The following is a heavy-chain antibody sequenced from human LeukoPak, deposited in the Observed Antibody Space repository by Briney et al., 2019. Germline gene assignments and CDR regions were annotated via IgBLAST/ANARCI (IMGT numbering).Heavy chain of an antibody. CDR1: GFTFSSYG. CDR3: AKPYSSSSEDDY. Sequence: GGPLRLSCAASGFTFSSYGMHWVRQAPGKALEWVAVISYDGSNKYYADSVKGRFTISRDNSKNTLYLQMNSLRAEDTAVYYCAKPYSSSSEDDYWGQGTLVTVSS. V-gene: IGHV3-30*18. D-gene: IGHD6-6*01. CDR2: ISYDGSNK. J-gene: IGHJ4*02.